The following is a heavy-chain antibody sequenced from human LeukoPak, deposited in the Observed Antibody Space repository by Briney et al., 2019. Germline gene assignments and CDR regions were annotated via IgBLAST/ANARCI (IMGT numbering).Heavy chain of an antibody. Sequence: ASVRVSCKASGYTFTAYYIHWVRQAPGQGLEWMGWINPNSGGTNYAQKFQGRVTMTRDTSISTAYMELSRLRSDDTAVYFCARRCDTSSYYTYYFDYWGQGTLVTVSS. CDR3: ARRCDTSSYYTYYFDY. CDR2: INPNSGGT. D-gene: IGHD3-22*01. CDR1: GYTFTAYY. J-gene: IGHJ4*02. V-gene: IGHV1-2*02.